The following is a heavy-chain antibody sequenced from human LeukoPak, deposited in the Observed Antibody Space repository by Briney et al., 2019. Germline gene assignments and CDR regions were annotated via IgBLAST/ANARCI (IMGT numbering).Heavy chain of an antibody. D-gene: IGHD3-10*01. CDR1: GDSIGSNKW. J-gene: IGHJ5*02. Sequence: NASETLSLTCAVSGDSIGSNKWWTWVRQPPGKGLEWIGSIYDSGSTYYNPSLKSRVTISVDTSKNQFSLKLNSVTAADTAVYYCARHYGPWGQGTLVTVSS. CDR2: IYDSGST. CDR3: ARHYGP. V-gene: IGHV4-39*01.